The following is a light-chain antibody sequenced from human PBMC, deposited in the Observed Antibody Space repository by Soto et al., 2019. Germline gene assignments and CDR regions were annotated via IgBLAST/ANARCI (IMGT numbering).Light chain of an antibody. CDR3: CSYAGSSTYV. V-gene: IGLV2-23*01. CDR2: EGS. Sequence: PASVSGSPGQSITISCTGTSSDVGSYNLVSWYQQHPGKAPKLMIYEGSKRPSGVSNRFSGSKSGNTASLTISGLQAEDEADYYCCSYAGSSTYVFGTGTKV. CDR1: SSDVGSYNL. J-gene: IGLJ1*01.